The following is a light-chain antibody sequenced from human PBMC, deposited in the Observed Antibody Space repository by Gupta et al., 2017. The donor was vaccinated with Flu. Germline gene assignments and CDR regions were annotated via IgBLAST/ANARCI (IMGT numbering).Light chain of an antibody. J-gene: IGLJ3*02. V-gene: IGLV2-11*01. CDR1: SSDVGGYNY. CDR3: CSYAGTYTWV. CDR2: DVS. Sequence: QSALTQPPSVSGSPGQSVTISCTGTSSDVGGYNYVSWYQQHPGKAPKLMIYDVSKRPSGVPDRFSGSESGNTASLTISGLQAEDEADYYCCSYAGTYTWVFGGGTKLTVL.